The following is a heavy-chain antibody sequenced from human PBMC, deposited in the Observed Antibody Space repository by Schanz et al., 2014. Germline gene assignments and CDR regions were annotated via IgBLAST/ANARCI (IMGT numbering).Heavy chain of an antibody. CDR2: IKQDGSEK. CDR1: GFTFSNHA. V-gene: IGHV3-7*01. J-gene: IGHJ4*02. D-gene: IGHD6-6*01. CDR3: VPMSIAAH. Sequence: EVQLLESGGGLVQPGGSLRLSCAASGFTFSNHALSWVRQAPGKGLEWVANIKQDGSEKYYVDSVKGRFTISRDNAKNSLYLQMNSLRAEDTAVYYCVPMSIAAHWGQGTLVTVSS.